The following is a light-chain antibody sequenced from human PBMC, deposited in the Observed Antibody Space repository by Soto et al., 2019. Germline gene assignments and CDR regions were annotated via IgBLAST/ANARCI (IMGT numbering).Light chain of an antibody. CDR2: AAS. CDR3: QQTRSGIT. V-gene: IGKV1-39*01. J-gene: IGKJ5*01. Sequence: DIQLTQPPPSLSATVGDRVTITCRASQTIDSYLNWFQQKPGMAPKLLIYAASKLQSGVPSRFRGSGSGTDFTLTIDTLQPDDFASYYCQQTRSGITFGQGTRLEI. CDR1: QTIDSY.